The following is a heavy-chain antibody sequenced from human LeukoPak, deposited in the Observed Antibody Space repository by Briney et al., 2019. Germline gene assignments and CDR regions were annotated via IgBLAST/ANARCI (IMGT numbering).Heavy chain of an antibody. CDR2: IYHSGST. CDR3: ARDHGILSDY. Sequence: SETLSLTCTVFGYSISSGYYWGWIRQPPGKGLEWIGSIYHSGSTYYNPSLKSRVTISVDTSKNQFSLKLSSVTAADTAVYYCARDHGILSDYWGQGTLVTVSS. D-gene: IGHD5-18*01. CDR1: GYSISSGYY. J-gene: IGHJ4*02. V-gene: IGHV4-38-2*02.